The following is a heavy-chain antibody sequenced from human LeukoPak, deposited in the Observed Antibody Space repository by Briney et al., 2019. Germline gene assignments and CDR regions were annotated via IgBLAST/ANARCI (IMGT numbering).Heavy chain of an antibody. Sequence: SVKVSCKASGGTFSSYAISWVRQAPGQGLEWMGGIIPIFGTANYAQKFQGRVTITTDESTSTAYMELSSLRSEDTAVYYCARATVTTLYYYYYMDDWGKGTTVTVSS. CDR2: IIPIFGTA. J-gene: IGHJ6*03. V-gene: IGHV1-69*05. D-gene: IGHD4-11*01. CDR1: GGTFSSYA. CDR3: ARATVTTLYYYYYMDD.